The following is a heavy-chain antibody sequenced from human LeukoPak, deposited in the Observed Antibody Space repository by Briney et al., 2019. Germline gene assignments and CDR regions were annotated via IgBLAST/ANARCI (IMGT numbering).Heavy chain of an antibody. CDR1: DFIFTKYW. J-gene: IGHJ2*01. Sequence: GGSLRLSCLGSDFIFTKYWMTWVRQAPGKGLEWVANIREDGNKDNYIDSVKGRFTISRENAKNSLYLQMNSLRAGDTGVYYCVREGRSSNWDDWYFDLWGRGTLVTVSS. CDR2: IREDGNKD. CDR3: VREGRSSNWDDWYFDL. V-gene: IGHV3-7*01. D-gene: IGHD6-13*01.